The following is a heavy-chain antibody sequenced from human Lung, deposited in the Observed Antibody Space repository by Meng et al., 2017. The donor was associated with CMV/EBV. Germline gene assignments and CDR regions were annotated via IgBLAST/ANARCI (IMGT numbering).Heavy chain of an antibody. D-gene: IGHD3-3*01. Sequence: SXTLSLXCTVSGGSVSTSSSYWSWIRQPPGKGLEWIGFIYNSGSTNDNPSLKSRVTISVDTSKNQFSLKLTSVTVADTAVYYCARGFYDFWSGFGAVDYXGQGXLVTVSS. CDR2: IYNSGST. CDR1: GGSVSTSSSY. CDR3: ARGFYDFWSGFGAVDY. J-gene: IGHJ4*02. V-gene: IGHV4-61*01.